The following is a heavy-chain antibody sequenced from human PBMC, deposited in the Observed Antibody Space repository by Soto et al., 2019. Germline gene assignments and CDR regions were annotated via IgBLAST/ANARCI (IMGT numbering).Heavy chain of an antibody. CDR1: GGSISSSNYY. CDR3: AGTSSTPFVIRDI. CDR2: VSYSGST. Sequence: SETLSLTCTVSGGSISSSNYYWGWIRQPPGKGLDWIGSVSYSGSTSYNPSLKSRVNISVDTSNNQFSLRLTSVTAADTAVYYCAGTSSTPFVIRDIWGQGTMVTVSS. D-gene: IGHD2-21*01. V-gene: IGHV4-39*01. J-gene: IGHJ3*02.